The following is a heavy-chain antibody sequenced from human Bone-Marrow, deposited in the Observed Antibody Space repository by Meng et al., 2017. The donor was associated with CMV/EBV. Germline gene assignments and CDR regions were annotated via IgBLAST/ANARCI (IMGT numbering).Heavy chain of an antibody. Sequence: ESLKISCTVSGGSISSSSYYWGWIRQPPGKGLEWIGSIYYSGSTYYNPSLKSRVTISVDTSKNQFSLKLSSVTAADTAVYFCARDPWGYGLAYWAQGTLVTVSS. CDR1: GGSISSSSYY. CDR2: IYYSGST. D-gene: IGHD3/OR15-3a*01. J-gene: IGHJ4*02. V-gene: IGHV4-39*02. CDR3: ARDPWGYGLAY.